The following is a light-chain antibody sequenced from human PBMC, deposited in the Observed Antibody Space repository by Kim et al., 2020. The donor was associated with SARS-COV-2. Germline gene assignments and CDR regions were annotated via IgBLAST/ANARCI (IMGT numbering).Light chain of an antibody. CDR3: QQYGGSPRYS. CDR2: AVS. J-gene: IGKJ2*01. CDR1: QSVDTRY. V-gene: IGKV3-20*01. Sequence: EVVLTQSPGTLSLSPGDRATLSCRASQSVDTRYLAWYQQKPGQAPRLLIHAVSNRATGIPDRFTGSGSGTDFTLTISRLEPEDFAVYYCQQYGGSPRYSFGRETELEI.